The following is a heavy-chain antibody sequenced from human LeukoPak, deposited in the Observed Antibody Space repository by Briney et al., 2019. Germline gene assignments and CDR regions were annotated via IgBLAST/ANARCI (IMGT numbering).Heavy chain of an antibody. CDR2: ISGSGGST. D-gene: IGHD6-13*01. Sequence: GGSLRLSCAASGFTFSSYAMSWVRQAPGKGLEWVSAISGSGGSTYYADSVKGRFTISRDNSKNTLYLQMNSLRAEDTAIYYCAKVSSSWYRGDFDYWGQGTLVTVSS. V-gene: IGHV3-23*01. CDR3: AKVSSSWYRGDFDY. CDR1: GFTFSSYA. J-gene: IGHJ4*02.